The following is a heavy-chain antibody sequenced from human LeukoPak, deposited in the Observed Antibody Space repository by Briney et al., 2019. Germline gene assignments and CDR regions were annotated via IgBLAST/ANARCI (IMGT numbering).Heavy chain of an antibody. V-gene: IGHV1-18*01. D-gene: IGHD4-11*01. CDR2: ISAYNGNT. J-gene: IGHJ4*02. Sequence: ASVKVSCKASGYTFASYGISWVRQAPGQGLEWMGWISAYNGNTNYAQKLQGRVTMTTDTSTSTAYMELRSLRSDDTAVYYCARVPPDYIPSKYYFDYWGQGTLDTVSS. CDR1: GYTFASYG. CDR3: ARVPPDYIPSKYYFDY.